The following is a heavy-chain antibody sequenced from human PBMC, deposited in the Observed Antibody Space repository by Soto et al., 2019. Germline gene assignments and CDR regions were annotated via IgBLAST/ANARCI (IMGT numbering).Heavy chain of an antibody. CDR1: GYTFTSYA. J-gene: IGHJ4*02. V-gene: IGHV1-3*01. CDR2: INAGNGNT. CDR3: AREESYGDYVPSFDY. Sequence: GASVKVSCKASGYTFTSYAMHWVRQAPGQRLEWMGWINAGNGNTKYSQKFQGRVTITRDTSASTAYMELSSLRSEDTAVYYCAREESYGDYVPSFDYWGQGTLVTVSS. D-gene: IGHD4-17*01.